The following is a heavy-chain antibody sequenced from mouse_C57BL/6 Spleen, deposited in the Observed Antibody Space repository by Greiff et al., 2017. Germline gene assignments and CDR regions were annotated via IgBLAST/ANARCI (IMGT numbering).Heavy chain of an antibody. CDR2: ISIGGDYI. V-gene: IGHV5-9-1*02. CDR1: GFTFSSYA. J-gene: IGHJ4*01. CDR3: TREAYYSDDDYAMDY. Sequence: EVQVVESGEGLVKPGGSLKLSCAASGFTFSSYAMSWVRQTPEKRLEWVAYISIGGDYIYYADTVKGRFTISRDNARNTPYLQMSSLKSEDTAMYYCTREAYYSDDDYAMDYWGQGTSVTVSS. D-gene: IGHD2-12*01.